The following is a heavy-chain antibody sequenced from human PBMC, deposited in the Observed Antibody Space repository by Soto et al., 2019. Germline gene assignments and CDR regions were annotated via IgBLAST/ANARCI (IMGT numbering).Heavy chain of an antibody. V-gene: IGHV3-21*01. CDR3: AREGVTNYTDYYFDL. Sequence: PGGSLRLSCVASGFTFRSYTMNWVRQAPGKGLEWVSAIRGFSPYTFYADSVKGRFTISRDNAKTSLYLQMDSLRPEDTAIYYCAREGVTNYTDYYFDLWGHGALVTVSS. D-gene: IGHD4-4*01. J-gene: IGHJ4*01. CDR2: IRGFSPYT. CDR1: GFTFRSYT.